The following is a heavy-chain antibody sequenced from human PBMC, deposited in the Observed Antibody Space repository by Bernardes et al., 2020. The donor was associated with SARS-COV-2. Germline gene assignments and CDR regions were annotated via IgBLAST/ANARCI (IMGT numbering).Heavy chain of an antibody. J-gene: IGHJ6*02. V-gene: IGHV3-49*03. CDR3: TRSVWDHYYYYGMDV. CDR1: GFSFSTYW. D-gene: IGHD3-16*01. Sequence: GGSLRLSCAASGFSFSTYWMHWFRQAPGKGLEWVGFIRSKAYGGTTEYAASVKGRFTISRDDSKSIAYLQMNSLKTEDTAVYYCTRSVWDHYYYYGMDVWGQGTTVTVSS. CDR2: IRSKAYGGTT.